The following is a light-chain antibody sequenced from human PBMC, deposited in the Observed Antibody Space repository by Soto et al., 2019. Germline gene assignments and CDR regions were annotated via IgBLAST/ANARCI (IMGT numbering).Light chain of an antibody. CDR3: QAWDSSTAV. V-gene: IGLV3-1*01. Sequence: SYELTQPPSVSESPGQTASITCFGDKLGDKYACWYQQKPGQSPVLVIYQDSKRPSGIPERFSGSNSGNTATLTISGTQAMDEADYYCQAWDSSTAVFGTGTKLTVL. J-gene: IGLJ1*01. CDR2: QDS. CDR1: KLGDKY.